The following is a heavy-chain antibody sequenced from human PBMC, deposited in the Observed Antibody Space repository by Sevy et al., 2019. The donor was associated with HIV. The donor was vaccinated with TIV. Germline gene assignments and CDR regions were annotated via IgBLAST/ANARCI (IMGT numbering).Heavy chain of an antibody. Sequence: GGSLRLSCVASGFTFSSYTLAWVRQIPGKGLEWVSSVGADGTHYTESVKGRFTISRDNSKNTVNLQMSSLRAEDTAIYYCAREDPTMVLSVDNWGQGSLVTVSS. CDR1: GFTFSSYT. D-gene: IGHD2-8*01. CDR3: AREDPTMVLSVDN. J-gene: IGHJ4*02. V-gene: IGHV3-23*01. CDR2: VGADGT.